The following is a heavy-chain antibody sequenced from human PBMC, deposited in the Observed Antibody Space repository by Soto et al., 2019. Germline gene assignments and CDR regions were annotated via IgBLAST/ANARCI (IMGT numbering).Heavy chain of an antibody. CDR3: AKDLPWLAYSSFDY. V-gene: IGHV3-23*01. J-gene: IGHJ4*02. CDR2: ISGSGGST. D-gene: IGHD6-19*01. CDR1: GFTFGSYA. Sequence: PGGSLRLSCASSGFTFGSYAMSWVRQAPGKGLEWLSAISGSGGSTYYADPGKGRFTIARDNSKNTLYLQMNSLRAEDTAVYYCAKDLPWLAYSSFDYWGQVTLVTVAS.